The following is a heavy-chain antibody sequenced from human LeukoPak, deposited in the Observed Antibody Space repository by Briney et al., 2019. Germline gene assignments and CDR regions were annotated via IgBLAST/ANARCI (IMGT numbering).Heavy chain of an antibody. CDR3: ARDLIAAAYFDY. D-gene: IGHD6-13*01. Sequence: ASVKVSCKASGYTFTGYYMHWVRQAPGQGLEWMGWINPNSGGTNYAQKFQGRVTMTRDTPISTAYMELSRLRSDDTAVYYCARDLIAAAYFDYWGQGTLVTVSS. V-gene: IGHV1-2*02. J-gene: IGHJ4*02. CDR2: INPNSGGT. CDR1: GYTFTGYY.